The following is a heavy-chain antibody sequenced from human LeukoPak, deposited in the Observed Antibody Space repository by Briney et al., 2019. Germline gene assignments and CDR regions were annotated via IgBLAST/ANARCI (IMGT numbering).Heavy chain of an antibody. CDR1: GFTFSSYG. CDR2: IWYDGSNK. CDR3: ASTTTVTEGDAFDI. Sequence: PGGSLRLSCAASGFTFSSYGMHWVRQASGKGLEWVAVIWYDGSNKYYADSVKGRFTISRDNSKNTLYLQMNSLRAEDTAVYYCASTTTVTEGDAFDIWGQGTMVTVPS. J-gene: IGHJ3*02. D-gene: IGHD4-17*01. V-gene: IGHV3-33*01.